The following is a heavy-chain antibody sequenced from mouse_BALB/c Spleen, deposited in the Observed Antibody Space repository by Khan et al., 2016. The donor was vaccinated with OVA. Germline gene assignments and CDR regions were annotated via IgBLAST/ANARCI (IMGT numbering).Heavy chain of an antibody. CDR3: ARSLYCSYGYALDY. Sequence: VQLKESGPGLVKPSQSLSLTCTVTGYSITSDYAWNWIRQFPGNILEWVGYISSTGSTSYNPSLKSRISITRDTSKNQFFLQLRSVTSEDTATYYCARSLYCSYGYALDYWGRGTSVTVSS. D-gene: IGHD2-14*01. J-gene: IGHJ4*01. V-gene: IGHV3-2*02. CDR2: ISSTGST. CDR1: GYSITSDYA.